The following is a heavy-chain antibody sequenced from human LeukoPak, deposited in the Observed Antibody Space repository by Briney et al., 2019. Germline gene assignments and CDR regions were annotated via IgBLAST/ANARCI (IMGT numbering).Heavy chain of an antibody. CDR2: IYYSGST. J-gene: IGHJ4*02. CDR1: GGSISSSSYY. V-gene: IGHV4-39*01. Sequence: PSETLSLTCTVSGGSISSSSYYWSWIRQPPGKGLEWIGSIYYSGSTYYNPSLKSRVTISVDTSKNQFSLKLSSVTAADTTVYYCARQGVRYYYDSPLDYWGQGTLVTVSS. D-gene: IGHD3-22*01. CDR3: ARQGVRYYYDSPLDY.